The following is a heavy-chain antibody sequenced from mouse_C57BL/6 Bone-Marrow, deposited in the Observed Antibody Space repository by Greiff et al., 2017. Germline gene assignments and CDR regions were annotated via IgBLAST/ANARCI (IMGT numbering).Heavy chain of an antibody. CDR1: GYAFSSYW. V-gene: IGHV1-80*01. CDR2: IYPGDGDT. Sequence: VKLMESGAELVKPGASVKISCKASGYAFSSYWMNWVKQRPGKGLEWIGQIYPGDGDTNYNGKFQGKATLTADKSSSTAYMQLSSLTSEDSAVYFCARGCDEAYWGQGTLVTVSA. CDR3: ARGCDEAY. J-gene: IGHJ3*01.